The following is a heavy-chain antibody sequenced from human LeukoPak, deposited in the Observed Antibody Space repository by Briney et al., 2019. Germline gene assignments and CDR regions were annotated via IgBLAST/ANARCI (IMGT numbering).Heavy chain of an antibody. V-gene: IGHV4-59*01. CDR2: IYYSGST. D-gene: IGHD3-22*01. Sequence: SETLSLTCTVSGGSISSYYWSWIRQPPGKGLEWIGYIYYSGSTNYNPSLKSRVTISVDTSKNQFSLKLSSVTAADTAVYYCARDRRLYYYDSGGYYAFDIWGQGTMVTVSS. J-gene: IGHJ3*02. CDR1: GGSISSYY. CDR3: ARDRRLYYYDSGGYYAFDI.